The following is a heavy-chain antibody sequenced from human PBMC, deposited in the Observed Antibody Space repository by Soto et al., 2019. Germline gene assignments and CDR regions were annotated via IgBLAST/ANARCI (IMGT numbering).Heavy chain of an antibody. D-gene: IGHD2-2*01. J-gene: IGHJ6*02. Sequence: GASVKVSCKASGYTFMSYPLHWVRQAPGQRPEWMGWINAGDDITQFSQKFQGRLTFTRDTSASTGYMELSSLRSEDTAVYYCARGGIVLVPARPYYYGMDVWGQGTTVTVSS. CDR2: INAGDDIT. CDR3: ARGGIVLVPARPYYYGMDV. V-gene: IGHV1-3*01. CDR1: GYTFMSYP.